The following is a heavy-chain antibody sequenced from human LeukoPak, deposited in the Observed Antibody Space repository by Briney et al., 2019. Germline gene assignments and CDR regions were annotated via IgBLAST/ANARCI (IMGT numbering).Heavy chain of an antibody. Sequence: GGSLRLSCAASGFTFSSYSMNWVRQAPGKGLEWVSYMGSDSSTIYYADSVKGRFTISRDNAKNSLFLQMNSLRAEDTAVYYCARDRALYDSRGYYYTEDDYWGQGTLVTVSS. D-gene: IGHD3-22*01. J-gene: IGHJ4*02. V-gene: IGHV3-48*01. CDR1: GFTFSSYS. CDR2: MGSDSSTI. CDR3: ARDRALYDSRGYYYTEDDY.